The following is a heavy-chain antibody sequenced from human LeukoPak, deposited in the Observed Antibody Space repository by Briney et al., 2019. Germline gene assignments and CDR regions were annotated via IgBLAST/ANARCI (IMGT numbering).Heavy chain of an antibody. D-gene: IGHD6-13*01. V-gene: IGHV4-39*07. Sequence: PSETLSLTCTVSGGSISSGGYYWSWIRQPPGKGLEWIGEINHSGSTNYNPSLKSRVTISVDTSKNQFSLKLSSVTAADTAVYYCARRGAAANTTKQYRDTRYFIWFDPWGQGTLVTVSS. CDR1: GGSISSGGYY. CDR2: INHSGST. CDR3: ARRGAAANTTKQYRDTRYFIWFDP. J-gene: IGHJ5*02.